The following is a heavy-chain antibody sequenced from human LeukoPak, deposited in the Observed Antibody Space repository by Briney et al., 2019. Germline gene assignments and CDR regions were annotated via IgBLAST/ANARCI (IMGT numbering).Heavy chain of an antibody. V-gene: IGHV3-23*01. CDR2: ITGSGGRT. D-gene: IGHD2-21*02. CDR1: GFTFSSYA. J-gene: IGHJ5*02. Sequence: GGSLRLSCAASGFTFSSYAMNWVRQAPGKGLEWVSAITGSGGRTYYADSVKGRFTISRDNSKNTLYLQMNSLRAEDTAVYYCAKSGLAYCGGDCYSDPWGQGTLVTVSS. CDR3: AKSGLAYCGGDCYSDP.